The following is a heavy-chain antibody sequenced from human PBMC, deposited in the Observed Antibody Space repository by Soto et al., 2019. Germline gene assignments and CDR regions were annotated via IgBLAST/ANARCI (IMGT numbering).Heavy chain of an antibody. D-gene: IGHD2-15*01. CDR2: INPNSGGT. V-gene: IGHV1-2*02. J-gene: IGHJ3*02. CDR3: AREGLLSQGAFDI. CDR1: GYTFTGYY. Sequence: QVQLVQSGAEVKKPGASVKVSCKASGYTFTGYYMHWVRQAPGQGLEWMGWINPNSGGTNYAQKFQGRVTITADESTSTAYMELSSLRSEDTAVYYCAREGLLSQGAFDIWGQGTMVTVSS.